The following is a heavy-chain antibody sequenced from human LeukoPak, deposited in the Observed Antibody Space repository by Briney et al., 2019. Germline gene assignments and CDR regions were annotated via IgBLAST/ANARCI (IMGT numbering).Heavy chain of an antibody. CDR2: IKQDGRQK. D-gene: IGHD4/OR15-4a*01. Sequence: GRSLRLSCAASGFTFSSYWMTWVRQAPGKGLEGVANIKQDGRQKHYVDSVKGRFTISRDNAKNSLFLQMSRLRAEDTAGYYCARRAGAYSHPYDYWGQGTLVSVCS. CDR3: ARRAGAYSHPYDY. J-gene: IGHJ4*02. V-gene: IGHV3-7*01. CDR1: GFTFSSYW.